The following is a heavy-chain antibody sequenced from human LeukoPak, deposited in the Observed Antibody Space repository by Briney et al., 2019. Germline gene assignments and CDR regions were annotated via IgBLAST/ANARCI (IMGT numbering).Heavy chain of an antibody. V-gene: IGHV5-51*01. CDR1: GYSFTSYW. Sequence: GESLKISCKGSGYSFTSYWIGWVRQMPGKGLEWMGIIYPGDSDTRDSPFFQGQGTISADKSISTTYLQWRSRTDSDTAMDYSASPPYRGSYWDALDIWGQGTLVTVSS. J-gene: IGHJ3*02. CDR3: ASPPYRGSYWDALDI. CDR2: IYPGDSDT. D-gene: IGHD1-26*01.